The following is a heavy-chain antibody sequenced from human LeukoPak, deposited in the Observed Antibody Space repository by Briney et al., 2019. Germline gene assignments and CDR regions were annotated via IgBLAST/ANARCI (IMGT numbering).Heavy chain of an antibody. J-gene: IGHJ4*02. CDR2: IYPGDSDT. CDR1: GYSFTTYW. D-gene: IGHD1-1*01. Sequence: GESLKISCKASGYSFTTYWIGWVRQMPGKGLEWMGIIYPGDSDTRYSPSFQGQVTISVDKSISTAYLQWTSLKASDIAMYYCARRPTGRNYYFDYWGQGALVTVSS. V-gene: IGHV5-51*01. CDR3: ARRPTGRNYYFDY.